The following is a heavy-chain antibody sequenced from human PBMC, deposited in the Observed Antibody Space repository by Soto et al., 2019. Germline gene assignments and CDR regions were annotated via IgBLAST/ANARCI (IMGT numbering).Heavy chain of an antibody. V-gene: IGHV4-59*01. CDR2: IYYSGSP. Sequence: SETLSLTXTVSGGAISSYYWRWIRQPPGKGLEWVGCIYYSGSPNYSPSLESRVTISEDTAKNQFSLKLSSVTAADTAIYYCAGGRDDYSGWYFDLWGRGTLVTVSS. CDR3: AGGRDDYSGWYFDL. CDR1: GGAISSYY. D-gene: IGHD4-4*01. J-gene: IGHJ2*01.